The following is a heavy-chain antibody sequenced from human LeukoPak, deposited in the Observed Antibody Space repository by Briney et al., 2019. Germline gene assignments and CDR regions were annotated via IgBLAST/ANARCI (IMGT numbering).Heavy chain of an antibody. CDR1: GYTFTGYY. Sequence: ASVTVSCKASGYTFTGYYMHWVRQAPGQGLEWMGWISAYNGNTNYAQKLQGRVTMTTDTSTSTAYMELRSLRSDDTAVYYCARDSRISWNWFDPWGQGTLVTVSS. J-gene: IGHJ5*02. CDR2: ISAYNGNT. CDR3: ARDSRISWNWFDP. V-gene: IGHV1-18*04. D-gene: IGHD5-12*01.